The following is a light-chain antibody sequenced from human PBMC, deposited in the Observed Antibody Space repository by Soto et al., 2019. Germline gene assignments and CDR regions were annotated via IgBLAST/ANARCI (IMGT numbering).Light chain of an antibody. CDR3: SSFTDSTTLYV. CDR2: DVN. CDR1: SNGF. J-gene: IGLJ1*01. Sequence: QSVLTQPASVSGSPGQSLTISCTETSNGFVSWYQQHPRKAPELLIYDVNNRPSPLAGRFSASKSGSTASLTISGLQAADEATYYCSSFTDSTTLYVFGAGTKGTV. V-gene: IGLV2-14*03.